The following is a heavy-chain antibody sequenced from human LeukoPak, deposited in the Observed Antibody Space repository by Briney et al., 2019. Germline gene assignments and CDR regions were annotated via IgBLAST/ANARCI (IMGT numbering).Heavy chain of an antibody. V-gene: IGHV3-21*01. Sequence: GGSLRLSCAASGFTFSSYSMNWVRQAPGKGLEWVSSISSSSSYIYYADSVKGRFTISRDNAKNSLYLQMNSLRAEDTAVYYCAREWEDPPSGSQGGYYFGMDVWGQGTTVTVSS. J-gene: IGHJ6*02. CDR2: ISSSSSYI. D-gene: IGHD3-10*01. CDR3: AREWEDPPSGSQGGYYFGMDV. CDR1: GFTFSSYS.